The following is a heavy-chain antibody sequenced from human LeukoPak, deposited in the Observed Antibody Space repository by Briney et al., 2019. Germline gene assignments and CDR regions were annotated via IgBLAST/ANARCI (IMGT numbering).Heavy chain of an antibody. J-gene: IGHJ6*03. Sequence: GGSLRLSCAASGFTFSSYAMNWVRQAPGEGLEWVSGISGSGGSTYYADSAKGRFTISRDNSKNTLYLQMSYLRAEDTAVYYCAKGSDDSTGYYYSHYYYYMDVWGKGTTVTVSS. CDR1: GFTFSSYA. CDR2: ISGSGGST. D-gene: IGHD3-22*01. V-gene: IGHV3-23*01. CDR3: AKGSDDSTGYYYSHYYYYMDV.